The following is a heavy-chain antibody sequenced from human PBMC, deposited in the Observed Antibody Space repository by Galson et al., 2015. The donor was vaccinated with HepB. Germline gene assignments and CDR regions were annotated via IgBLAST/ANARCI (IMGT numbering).Heavy chain of an antibody. V-gene: IGHV1-18*01. CDR2: ISTSNGDT. CDR1: GYTFTSYV. D-gene: IGHD2-2*01. J-gene: IGHJ4*02. Sequence: SVKVSCKASGYTFTSYVITWVRQAPGQGLEWMGRISTSNGDTKYAQKLQGRVTMTTDTSTSTAYLELRSLQSDDTAVYYCARGSSRADYWGQGSLVTVSS. CDR3: ARGSSRADY.